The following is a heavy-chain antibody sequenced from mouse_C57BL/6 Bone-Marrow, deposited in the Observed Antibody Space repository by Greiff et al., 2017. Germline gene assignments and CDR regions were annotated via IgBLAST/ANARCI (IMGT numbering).Heavy chain of an antibody. V-gene: IGHV1-26*01. CDR2: INPNNGGT. CDR1: GYTFTDYY. CDR3: AFYDGYYVDYAMDY. Sequence: VQLQQSGPELVKPGASVKISCKASGYTFTDYYMNWVKQSHGKSLEWIGDINPNNGGTSYNQKFKGKATLTVDKSSSTAYMELRSLTSEDSAVYYCAFYDGYYVDYAMDYWGQGTSVTVSS. D-gene: IGHD2-3*01. J-gene: IGHJ4*01.